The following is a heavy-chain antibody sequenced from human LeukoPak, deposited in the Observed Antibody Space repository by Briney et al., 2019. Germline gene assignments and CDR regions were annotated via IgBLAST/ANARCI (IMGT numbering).Heavy chain of an antibody. V-gene: IGHV3-21*01. Sequence: PGGSLRLSCAASGFTFSSYSMNWVRQAPGKGLEWVSSISSSSSYIYYADSVKGRFTISRDNAKNSLYLQMNSLRAEDTAVYYCARALYSGYEGTDYRGQGTLVTVSS. D-gene: IGHD5-12*01. CDR1: GFTFSSYS. J-gene: IGHJ4*02. CDR3: ARALYSGYEGTDY. CDR2: ISSSSSYI.